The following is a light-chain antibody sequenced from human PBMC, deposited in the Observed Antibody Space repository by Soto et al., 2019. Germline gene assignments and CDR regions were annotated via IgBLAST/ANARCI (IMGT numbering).Light chain of an antibody. CDR1: QSVSIH. CDR2: DAS. CDR3: QQRSNWPT. Sequence: ETMMTQSPGTLSVSIGERATLSCRASQSVSIHLAWYQQKPGQAPRLLIYDASNRATGIPARFSGSGSGTDFTLTISSLEPEDFAVYYCQQRSNWPTFGQGTRLEI. J-gene: IGKJ5*01. V-gene: IGKV3-11*01.